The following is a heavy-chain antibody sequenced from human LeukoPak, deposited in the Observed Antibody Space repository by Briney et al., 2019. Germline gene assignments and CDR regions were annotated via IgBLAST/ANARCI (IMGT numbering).Heavy chain of an antibody. CDR3: VKDDGWVQYAN. Sequence: QTGGSLRLSCAASGFTFSNYAMSWVRQAPGKGLEWVSAISGSGGSTYYADSVKGRFTISRDNSKTTLFLHMNGLRAEDTAVYYCVKDDGWVQYANWGQGTLVTVSS. J-gene: IGHJ4*02. CDR1: GFTFSNYA. V-gene: IGHV3-23*01. CDR2: ISGSGGST. D-gene: IGHD5-24*01.